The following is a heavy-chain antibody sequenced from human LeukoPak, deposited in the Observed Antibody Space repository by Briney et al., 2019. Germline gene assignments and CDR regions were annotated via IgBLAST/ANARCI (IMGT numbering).Heavy chain of an antibody. D-gene: IGHD2-15*01. CDR1: GGSISSYY. CDR2: IYYSGST. J-gene: IGHJ6*02. V-gene: IGHV4-59*12. CDR3: ARGIGYCSGGSCYNYGMDV. Sequence: PSETLSLTCTVSGGSISSYYWSWIRQPPGKGLEWIGYIYYSGSTNYNPSLKSRVTMSVDTSKNQFSLKLSSVTAADTAAYYCARGIGYCSGGSCYNYGMDVWGQGTTVTVSS.